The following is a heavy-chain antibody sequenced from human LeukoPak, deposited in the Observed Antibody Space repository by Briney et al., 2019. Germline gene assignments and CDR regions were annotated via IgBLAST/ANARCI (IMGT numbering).Heavy chain of an antibody. J-gene: IGHJ3*02. D-gene: IGHD1-26*01. Sequence: SETLSLTCTVSGGSISSSSYYWGWVRQPPGKGLEWIGSIYYSGSTYYNPSLKSRVTISVDTSKNQFSLKLSSVTAADTAVYYCVRGWVGATTCAFDIWGQGTMVTVSS. CDR1: GGSISSSSYY. V-gene: IGHV4-39*07. CDR2: IYYSGST. CDR3: VRGWVGATTCAFDI.